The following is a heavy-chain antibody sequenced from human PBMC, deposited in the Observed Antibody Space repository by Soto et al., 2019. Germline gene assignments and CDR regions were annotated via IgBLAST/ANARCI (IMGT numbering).Heavy chain of an antibody. Sequence: QVQLVQSGYEVKEPGASVTVSCKASGYTFNNYGITWVRQAPGQGLEWIGWISAYNGNANYAQKFQRRVTLTRDTSTSTAHVELRSVRSDDTAVYYCERGARRFWKLFVAFIIWGQGTMGHVSS. CDR1: GYTFNNYG. V-gene: IGHV1-18*01. D-gene: IGHD3-10*01. J-gene: IGHJ3*02. CDR2: ISAYNGNA. CDR3: ERGARRFWKLFVAFII.